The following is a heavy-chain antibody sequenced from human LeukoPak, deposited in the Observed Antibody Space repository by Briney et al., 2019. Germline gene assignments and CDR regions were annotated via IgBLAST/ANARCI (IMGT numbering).Heavy chain of an antibody. Sequence: SETLSLTCTVSGSSISSYYWSWIRQPAGKGLEWIGRIYTSGSTKHNPSLKSRVTMSVDTSKNQFSLKLSSVTAADTAVYYCARGYSSSSYTPWGQGTLVTVSS. CDR2: IYTSGST. CDR3: ARGYSSSSYTP. CDR1: GSSISSYY. J-gene: IGHJ5*02. D-gene: IGHD6-13*01. V-gene: IGHV4-4*07.